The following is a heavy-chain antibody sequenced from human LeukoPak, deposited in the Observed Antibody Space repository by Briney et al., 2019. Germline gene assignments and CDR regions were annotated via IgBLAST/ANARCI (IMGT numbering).Heavy chain of an antibody. Sequence: GGSLRLSCAVSGSPFSNSWMYWVRQAPGKGLEGVANIKKDGSGISYVESVKGRFIISRDNSRNSLYLQMNSLKVEDTAVYFCAGGNAMDVWGKGTAVTVYS. CDR3: AGGNAMDV. CDR2: IKKDGSGI. J-gene: IGHJ6*04. V-gene: IGHV3-7*03. CDR1: GSPFSNSW.